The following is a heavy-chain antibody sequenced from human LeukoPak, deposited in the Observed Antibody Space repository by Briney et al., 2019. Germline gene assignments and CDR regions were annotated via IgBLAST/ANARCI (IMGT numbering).Heavy chain of an antibody. J-gene: IGHJ3*02. CDR2: IYHSGST. CDR3: ARRTTSGVDAFDI. D-gene: IGHD1-1*01. CDR1: GYSISSGYY. Sequence: SETLSLTCAVSGYSISSGYYRGWIRQPPGKGLGWIGSIYHSGSTYYNPSVKRRVTISVDTDKNQFSLKLSSVTAADTAVYYCARRTTSGVDAFDIWGQGTMVTVSS. V-gene: IGHV4-38-2*01.